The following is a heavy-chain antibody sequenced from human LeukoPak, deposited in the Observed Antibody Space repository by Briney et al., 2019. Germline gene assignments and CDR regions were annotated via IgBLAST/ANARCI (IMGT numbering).Heavy chain of an antibody. CDR2: IIPIFGTA. Sequence: ASVKVSCKASGGTFSSYAISWVRQAPGQGLEWMGGIIPIFGTANYAQKFQGRVTITADKSTSTAYMELSSLRSEDTAVYYCARAPSYPIRYYYYMDVWGKGTTVTVSS. CDR3: ARAPSYPIRYYYYMDV. D-gene: IGHD3-16*01. V-gene: IGHV1-69*06. CDR1: GGTFSSYA. J-gene: IGHJ6*03.